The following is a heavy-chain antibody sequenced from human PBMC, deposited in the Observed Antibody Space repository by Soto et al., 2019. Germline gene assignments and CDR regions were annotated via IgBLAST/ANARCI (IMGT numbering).Heavy chain of an antibody. CDR3: ARGVKWYSSTTYYFDY. J-gene: IGHJ4*02. V-gene: IGHV4-31*03. Sequence: SETLSLTCTVSGGSISSGGYYWSWIRQHPGKGLEWIRYIYYSGSTYYNPSLKSRVTISVDTSKNQFSLKLNSVTAADTAVYYCARGVKWYSSTTYYFDYWGQGTLLTVSS. CDR2: IYYSGST. D-gene: IGHD6-13*01. CDR1: GGSISSGGYY.